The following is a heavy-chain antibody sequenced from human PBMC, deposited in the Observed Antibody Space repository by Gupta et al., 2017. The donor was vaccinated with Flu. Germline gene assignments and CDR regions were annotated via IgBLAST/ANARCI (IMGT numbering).Heavy chain of an antibody. CDR3: ARRWDYGHFDY. D-gene: IGHD4/OR15-4a*01. CDR1: GGSISSSSYY. CDR2: IYYSGST. Sequence: QLQLQESGPGLVKPSETLSLTCTVSGGSISSSSYYWGWIRQPPGKGLEWIGSIYYSGSTYYNPSLKSRVTISVDTSKNQFSLKLSSVTAADTAVYYCARRWDYGHFDYWGQGTLVTVSS. J-gene: IGHJ4*02. V-gene: IGHV4-39*01.